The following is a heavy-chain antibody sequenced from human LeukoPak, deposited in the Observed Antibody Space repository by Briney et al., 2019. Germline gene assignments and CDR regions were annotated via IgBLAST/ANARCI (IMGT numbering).Heavy chain of an antibody. J-gene: IGHJ4*02. V-gene: IGHV3-48*04. Sequence: HSGGSLRLSCAASGFTFSDHSMNWARQTPGKGLECVSYISSRSTAIYYADPVKGRFTISRDNSKNTLYLQMNSLRAEDTALYYCARLVVAAGIAYYDYWGQGTLVTVSS. CDR2: ISSRSTAI. CDR1: GFTFSDHS. CDR3: ARLVVAAGIAYYDY. D-gene: IGHD1-14*01.